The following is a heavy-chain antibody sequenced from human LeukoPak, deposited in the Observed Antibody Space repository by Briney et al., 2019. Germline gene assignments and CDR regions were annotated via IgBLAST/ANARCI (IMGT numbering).Heavy chain of an antibody. CDR1: GFTFDDYA. J-gene: IGHJ2*01. CDR3: ARGAYCSGGSCYFHWYFDL. D-gene: IGHD2-15*01. Sequence: PGGSLRLSCAASGFTFDDYAMHWVRQAPGKGLEWVSGISWNSGSIGYADSVKGRFTISRDNAKNSLYLQMNSLRAEDMALYYCARGAYCSGGSCYFHWYFDLWGRGTLVTVSS. V-gene: IGHV3-9*03. CDR2: ISWNSGSI.